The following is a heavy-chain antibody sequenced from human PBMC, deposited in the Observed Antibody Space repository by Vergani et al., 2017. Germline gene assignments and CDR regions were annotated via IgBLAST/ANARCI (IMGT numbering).Heavy chain of an antibody. Sequence: QVQLVESGGGVVQPGRSLRLSCAASGFTFSSYGMHWVRQAPGKGLEWVAVIWYDGSNKYYADSVKGRFTISRDNSKNTLYLPMNSLRAEDPAVYYCARRGSYRYTLDYWGQGTLVTVSS. V-gene: IGHV3-33*01. D-gene: IGHD3-16*02. CDR2: IWYDGSNK. J-gene: IGHJ4*02. CDR1: GFTFSSYG. CDR3: ARRGSYRYTLDY.